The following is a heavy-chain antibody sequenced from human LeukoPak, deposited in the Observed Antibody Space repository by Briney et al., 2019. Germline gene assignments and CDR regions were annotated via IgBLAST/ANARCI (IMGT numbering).Heavy chain of an antibody. D-gene: IGHD6-19*01. Sequence: ASVKVSCKASGYTFTSYYMHWVRQAPGQGLEWMGWISAYNGNTNYAQKLQGRVTMTTDTSTSTAYMELRSLRSDDTAVYYCARDGDRIAVAAREGDYWGQGTLVTVSS. CDR3: ARDGDRIAVAAREGDY. CDR1: GYTFTSYY. CDR2: ISAYNGNT. J-gene: IGHJ4*02. V-gene: IGHV1-18*04.